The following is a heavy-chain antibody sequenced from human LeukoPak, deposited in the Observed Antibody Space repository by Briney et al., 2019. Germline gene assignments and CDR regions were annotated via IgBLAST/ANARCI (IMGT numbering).Heavy chain of an antibody. D-gene: IGHD5-18*01. CDR1: GFTFSSYA. CDR2: ISGSGGST. CDR3: TTDLPWIQLWHDREGPYYFDY. Sequence: GGSLRLSCAASGFTFSSYAMSWVRQAPGKGLEWVSAISGSGGSTYYADSVKGRFTISRDNSKNTLYLQMNSLKTEDTAVYYCTTDLPWIQLWHDREGPYYFDYWGQGTLVTVSS. J-gene: IGHJ4*02. V-gene: IGHV3-23*01.